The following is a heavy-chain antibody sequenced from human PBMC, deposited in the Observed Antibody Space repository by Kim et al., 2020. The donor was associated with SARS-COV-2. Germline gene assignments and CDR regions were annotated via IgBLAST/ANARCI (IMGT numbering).Heavy chain of an antibody. CDR2: INHSGST. CDR3: ARADKQWLVLYYYYGMDV. CDR1: GGSFSGYY. D-gene: IGHD6-19*01. J-gene: IGHJ6*02. V-gene: IGHV4-34*01. Sequence: SETLSLTCAVYGGSFSGYYWSWIRQPPGKGLEWIGEINHSGSTNYNPSLKSRVTISVDTSKNQFSLKLSSVTAADTAVYYCARADKQWLVLYYYYGMDVWGQGTTVTVSS.